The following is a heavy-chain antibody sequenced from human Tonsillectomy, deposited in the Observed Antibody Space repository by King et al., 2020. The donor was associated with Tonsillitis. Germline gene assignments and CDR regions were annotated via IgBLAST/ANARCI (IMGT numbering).Heavy chain of an antibody. J-gene: IGHJ4*02. CDR3: ARTGRFDY. Sequence: VQLVESGGGLVQPGGSLRLSCAASGFTFSSYSMNWVRQAPGKGLEWVSYIISSSSTIYYADSLKGRFTNSRDNAKNSLYLQMNSLRAEDTAVYYCARTGRFDYWGQGTLVTVSS. D-gene: IGHD1-14*01. CDR1: GFTFSSYS. CDR2: IISSSSTI. V-gene: IGHV3-48*01.